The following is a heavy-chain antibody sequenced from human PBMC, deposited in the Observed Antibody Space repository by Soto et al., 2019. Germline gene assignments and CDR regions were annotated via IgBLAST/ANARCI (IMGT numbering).Heavy chain of an antibody. D-gene: IGHD3-3*01. CDR3: ARQLGDTIFGVVYYYYGMDV. V-gene: IGHV5-51*01. Sequence: GESLKISCKGSGYSFTSYWIGWVRQMPGKGLEWMGIIYPGDSDTRYSPSFQGQVTISADKSISTAYLQWSILKASDTAMYYCARQLGDTIFGVVYYYYGMDVWGQGTTVTVSS. CDR2: IYPGDSDT. J-gene: IGHJ6*02. CDR1: GYSFTSYW.